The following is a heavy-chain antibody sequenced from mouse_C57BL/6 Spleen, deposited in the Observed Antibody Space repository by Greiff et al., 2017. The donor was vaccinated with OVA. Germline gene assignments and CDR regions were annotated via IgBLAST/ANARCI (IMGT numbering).Heavy chain of an antibody. Sequence: VQLKESGAELAKPGASVKLSCKASGYTFTSYWMHWVKQRPGQGLEWIGYINPSSGYTKYNQKFKDKATLTADKSSSTAYMQLSSLTYEDSAVYYCASNYYGSSLYWYFDVWGTGTTVTVSS. CDR3: ASNYYGSSLYWYFDV. D-gene: IGHD1-1*01. CDR2: INPSSGYT. CDR1: GYTFTSYW. J-gene: IGHJ1*03. V-gene: IGHV1-7*01.